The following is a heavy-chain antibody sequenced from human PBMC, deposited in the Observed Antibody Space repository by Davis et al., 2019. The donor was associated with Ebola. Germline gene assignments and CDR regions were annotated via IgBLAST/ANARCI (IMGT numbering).Heavy chain of an antibody. V-gene: IGHV6-1*01. D-gene: IGHD3-10*01. J-gene: IGHJ6*04. Sequence: HPQTPSLTRVISGDSVSGNNGAWNWIRQSPSRGLEWLGRTYYASKWFNDYAEYVKSRITINPDTSKNQFSLQLNSVTPEDTALYYCARGWFRGGMDVWGEGTTVTVSS. CDR1: GDSVSGNNGA. CDR3: ARGWFRGGMDV. CDR2: TYYASKWFN.